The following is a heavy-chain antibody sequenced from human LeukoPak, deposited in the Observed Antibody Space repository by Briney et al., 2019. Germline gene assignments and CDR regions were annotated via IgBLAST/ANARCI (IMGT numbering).Heavy chain of an antibody. CDR3: ATEGPLPGGHDY. CDR1: GFTLSSYG. Sequence: GGSLRLSCAASGFTLSSYGMKWVRQAPGKGLEWVSYISSSGSTIYYADSVKGRFPTSRDNAKKMVFLQMNSLGVEDTAAYYCATEGPLPGGHDYWGQGALVTVFS. CDR2: ISSSGSTI. J-gene: IGHJ4*02. D-gene: IGHD2-15*01. V-gene: IGHV3-48*03.